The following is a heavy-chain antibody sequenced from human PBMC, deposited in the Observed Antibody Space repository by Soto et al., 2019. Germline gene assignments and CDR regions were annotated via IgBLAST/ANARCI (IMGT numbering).Heavy chain of an antibody. Sequence: HPGGSLRLSCAASGFTFSSYAMNWVRQAPGKGLEWVSVISGSGDSTYYTDSVKGRFTISRDNSKNTLYLQMNSLRAEDTAVYYCAGRGSGTYFDYWGQGTLVTVSS. CDR1: GFTFSSYA. CDR3: AGRGSGTYFDY. V-gene: IGHV3-23*01. D-gene: IGHD6-13*01. J-gene: IGHJ4*02. CDR2: ISGSGDST.